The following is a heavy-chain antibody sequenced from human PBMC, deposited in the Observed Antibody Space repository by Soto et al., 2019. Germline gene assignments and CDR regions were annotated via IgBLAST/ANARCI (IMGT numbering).Heavy chain of an antibody. V-gene: IGHV3-23*01. CDR3: AGDVVSGDGLWLVAD. J-gene: IGHJ4*02. Sequence: EVQLLESGGGLVQPGGSLRLSCAASGFSFSKYAMIWVRQAPGKGQEWVSGITGSGSTIEYTASVKGRFTISRDNSKNKVYLQMNSLRAEDTAMSYCAGDVVSGDGLWLVADWGQGSQVTVS. D-gene: IGHD6-19*01. CDR1: GFSFSKYA. CDR2: ITGSGSTI.